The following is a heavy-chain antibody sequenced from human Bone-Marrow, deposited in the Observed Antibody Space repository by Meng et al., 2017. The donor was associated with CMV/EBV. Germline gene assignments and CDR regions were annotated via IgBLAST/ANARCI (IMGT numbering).Heavy chain of an antibody. D-gene: IGHD1-7*01. CDR2: ISGSGGIT. CDR1: GFPFRNYA. J-gene: IGHJ4*02. CDR3: AKDPTTHRSYYFDY. Sequence: SGFPFRNYAMPWVRQAPGKGLDWVSGISGSGGITYYADSVKGRFTISRDNSKNTLYLQMNSLRAEDTAVYYCAKDPTTHRSYYFDYWGQGTLVTVSS. V-gene: IGHV3-23*01.